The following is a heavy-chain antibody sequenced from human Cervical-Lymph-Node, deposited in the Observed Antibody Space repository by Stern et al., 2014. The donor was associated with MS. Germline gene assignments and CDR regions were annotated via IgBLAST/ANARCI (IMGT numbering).Heavy chain of an antibody. CDR1: GFSLSTSGMR. CDR3: ARIPTNGYFDY. CDR2: IDWYDDK. J-gene: IGHJ4*02. D-gene: IGHD2-8*01. Sequence: QITLKESGPALVKPTHTLTLTCTFSGFSLSTSGMRVSWIRQPPGKALEWLARIDWYDDKFYSTSLKSRLTISKDTSKNQVVLTMTNMDPVDTATYYCARIPTNGYFDYWGQGTLVTVSS. V-gene: IGHV2-70*04.